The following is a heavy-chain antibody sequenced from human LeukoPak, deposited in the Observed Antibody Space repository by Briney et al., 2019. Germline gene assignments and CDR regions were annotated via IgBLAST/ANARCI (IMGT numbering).Heavy chain of an antibody. Sequence: GGSLRLSCAASGFTVSSNYMSWVRQAPGKGLAWVPVIYSGGSTYYADSVKGRFTISRDNSKNTLYLQMNSLRAEDTAVYYCARVPVDSSSWAFDYWGQGTLVTVSS. J-gene: IGHJ4*02. CDR1: GFTVSSNY. V-gene: IGHV3-66*02. CDR3: ARVPVDSSSWAFDY. D-gene: IGHD6-13*01. CDR2: IYSGGST.